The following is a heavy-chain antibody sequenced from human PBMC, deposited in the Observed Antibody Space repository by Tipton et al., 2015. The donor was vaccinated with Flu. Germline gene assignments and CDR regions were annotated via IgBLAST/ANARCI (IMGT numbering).Heavy chain of an antibody. D-gene: IGHD3-10*01. V-gene: IGHV4-59*01. Sequence: TLSLTCTVSGGSISTYYWNWIRQPPGKGMEWIGYIYHSGRTNYIPSLKSRLTISIDTSKNQMYLKLNSVTAADTAVYYCARAGGLEKFDIWGQGTMVTVSS. CDR3: ARAGGLEKFDI. CDR2: IYHSGRT. J-gene: IGHJ3*02. CDR1: GGSISTYY.